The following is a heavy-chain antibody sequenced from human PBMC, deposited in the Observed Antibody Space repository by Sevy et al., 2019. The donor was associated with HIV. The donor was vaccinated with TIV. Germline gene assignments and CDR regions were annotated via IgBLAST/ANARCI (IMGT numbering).Heavy chain of an antibody. CDR1: GFSLSTDGVG. Sequence: SGPTLVNPTQTLKLTCVFPGFSLSTDGVGVGWIRQPPGKALEWLALTYWDDDQRDSPSLKSRLTITKDTSKNQVVLIKTNMDPLDTATYYGEHGVWLRDASGMTFDYWGQGTLVTVSS. D-gene: IGHD2-15*01. CDR3: EHGVWLRDASGMTFDY. V-gene: IGHV2-5*02. CDR2: TYWDDDQ. J-gene: IGHJ4*02.